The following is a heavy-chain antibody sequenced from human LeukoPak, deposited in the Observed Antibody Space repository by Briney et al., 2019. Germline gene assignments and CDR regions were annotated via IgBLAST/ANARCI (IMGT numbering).Heavy chain of an antibody. CDR2: IVVGSGNT. J-gene: IGHJ4*02. Sequence: SVKVSCQHSVFSFTNSSVQWVRQARGQRLEWIGWIVVGSGNTNYAQKFQERVTITRDMSTSTAYMELSSLRSEDTAVYYCAPHPEVSVDYVLGYWGQETLVTVSS. V-gene: IGHV1-58*01. D-gene: IGHD3-16*01. CDR1: VFSFTNSS. CDR3: APHPEVSVDYVLGY.